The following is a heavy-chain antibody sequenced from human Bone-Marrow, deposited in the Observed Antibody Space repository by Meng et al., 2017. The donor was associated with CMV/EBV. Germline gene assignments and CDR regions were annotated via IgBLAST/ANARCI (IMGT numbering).Heavy chain of an antibody. CDR1: GFTFSNAW. CDR2: IKSKTDGGTT. D-gene: IGHD2-21*01. Sequence: GGSLRLSCAASGFTFSNAWMSWVRQAPGKGLEWVGRIKSKTDGGTTDYAAPVKGRFTISRDDSKNTLYLQMNSLKTEDTAVYYCTTPAAFVVVEIDYWGPGTLVPVSS. CDR3: TTPAAFVVVEIDY. J-gene: IGHJ4*02. V-gene: IGHV3-15*01.